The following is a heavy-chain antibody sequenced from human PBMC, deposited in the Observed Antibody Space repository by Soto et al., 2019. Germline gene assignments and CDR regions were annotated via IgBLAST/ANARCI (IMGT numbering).Heavy chain of an antibody. CDR1: GYSFTTNW. V-gene: IGHV5-51*01. CDR3: ARRSSSWFDGFDL. J-gene: IGHJ3*01. D-gene: IGHD6-13*01. CDR2: IYPGDSDT. Sequence: PGESLKISCKGSGYSFTTNWIGWVRQMPGKGLEWMGIIYPGDSDTRYSPSFQGQVTISADKSISTASLQWSSLKASDTAMYYCARRSSSWFDGFDLWGQGTMLTVSS.